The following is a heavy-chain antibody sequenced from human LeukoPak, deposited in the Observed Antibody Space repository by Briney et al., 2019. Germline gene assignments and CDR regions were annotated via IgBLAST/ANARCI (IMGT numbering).Heavy chain of an antibody. CDR2: ISSSSTYI. J-gene: IGHJ3*02. CDR1: GFTFSSDS. Sequence: GGSLRLSCAASGFTFSSDSMNWVRQAPGKGLEWVSSISSSSTYIYYADSLKGRFTISRDNAKNSLYLQINSLRAEDTAVYYCAREALVSPYYYGWGNKAFDIWGQGTMVTVSS. D-gene: IGHD3-10*01. CDR3: AREALVSPYYYGWGNKAFDI. V-gene: IGHV3-21*01.